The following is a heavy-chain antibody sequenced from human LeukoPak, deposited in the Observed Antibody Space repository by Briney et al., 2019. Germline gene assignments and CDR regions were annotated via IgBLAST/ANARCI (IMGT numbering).Heavy chain of an antibody. V-gene: IGHV3-23*01. CDR3: AKDVHKAVRGDFEY. Sequence: GGSLRLSCAASGFTVSRNYISWVRQAPGKGLEWVSSISGSGDSTYYADSVKGRFTVSRDNSNNTLHLHMNSLRAEDTAIYYCAKDVHKAVRGDFEYWGQGTLVTVSS. D-gene: IGHD2-21*01. CDR1: GFTVSRNY. J-gene: IGHJ4*02. CDR2: ISGSGDST.